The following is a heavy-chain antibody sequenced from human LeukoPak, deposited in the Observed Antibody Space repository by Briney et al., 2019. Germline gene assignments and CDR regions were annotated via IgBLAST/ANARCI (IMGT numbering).Heavy chain of an antibody. CDR2: INHSGST. CDR1: GGSISSSYSY. D-gene: IGHD3-22*01. V-gene: IGHV4-39*07. J-gene: IGHJ4*02. Sequence: SETLSLTCTVSGGSISSSYSYWGWIRQPPGKGLEWIGEINHSGSTNYNPSLKSRVTISVDTSKNQFSLKLSSVTAADTAVYYCASGPALRSSGSSYYFDYWGQRTLVTVSS. CDR3: ASGPALRSSGSSYYFDY.